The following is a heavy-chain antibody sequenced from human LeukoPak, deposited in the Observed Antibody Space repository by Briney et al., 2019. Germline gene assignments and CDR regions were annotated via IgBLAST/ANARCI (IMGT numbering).Heavy chain of an antibody. V-gene: IGHV1-2*02. CDR2: INPNSGGT. Sequence: GASLKVSCKASGYTFTGYYMHWVRQAPGQGLEWMGWINPNSGGTNYAQKFQGRVTMTRDTSISTAYMELSRLRSDDTAVYYCERDSKIIAAAGKAPVRWFDPWGQGTLVTVSS. D-gene: IGHD6-13*01. CDR1: GYTFTGYY. J-gene: IGHJ5*02. CDR3: ERDSKIIAAAGKAPVRWFDP.